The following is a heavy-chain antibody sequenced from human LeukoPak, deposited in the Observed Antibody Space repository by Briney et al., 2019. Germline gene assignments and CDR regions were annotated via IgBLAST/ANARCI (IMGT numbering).Heavy chain of an antibody. D-gene: IGHD6-13*01. V-gene: IGHV3-23*01. CDR1: GLTFSDYS. CDR3: AKDAAGPEY. CDR2: ISAGGGST. Sequence: PGGSLRLSCAASGLTFSDYSMTWVRQAPGKGLFWVSVISAGGGSTYYADSVKGRFTISRDNSRNTLYLQMNSLRAEDTAVYYCAKDAAGPEYWGQGTLVTVSS. J-gene: IGHJ4*02.